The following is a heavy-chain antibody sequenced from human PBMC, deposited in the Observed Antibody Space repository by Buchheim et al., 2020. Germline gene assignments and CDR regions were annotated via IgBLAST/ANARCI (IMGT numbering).Heavy chain of an antibody. CDR3: ASARGFSGN. J-gene: IGHJ4*02. CDR1: GFTFSSYA. CDR2: ISYDGSNK. Sequence: QVQLVESGGGVVQPGRSLRLSCAASGFTFSSYAMYWVRQAPGKGLEWVAVISYDGSNKYYADSVKGRFTISRDNSKNTPYLQMNSLRAEDTAVYYCASARGFSGNWGQGTL. V-gene: IGHV3-30*04. D-gene: IGHD1-26*01.